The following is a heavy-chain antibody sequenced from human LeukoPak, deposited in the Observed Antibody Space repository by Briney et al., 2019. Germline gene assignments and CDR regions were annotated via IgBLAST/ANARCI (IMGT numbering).Heavy chain of an antibody. Sequence: SETLSLTCAVSGDSVSSSNYYWSWIRQPPGKGLEWIGYIYYGGNTNYNPSLQSRVTISVDTSKSQFSLKVNSVTAADTGVYYCASKSTDHGELRFDYWGQGTLVTVSS. V-gene: IGHV4-61*01. CDR2: IYYGGNT. CDR1: GDSVSSSNYY. CDR3: ASKSTDHGELRFDY. J-gene: IGHJ4*02. D-gene: IGHD4-17*01.